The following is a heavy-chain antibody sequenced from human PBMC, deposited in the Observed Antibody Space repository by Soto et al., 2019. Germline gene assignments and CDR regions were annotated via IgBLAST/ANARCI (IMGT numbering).Heavy chain of an antibody. CDR3: ASLNRGSGSPDDY. Sequence: GGSLRLSCAASGFTFSSYWMHWVRQAPGKGLVWVSRINSDGSSTSYADSVKGRFTISRDNAKNTLYLQMNSLRAEDTAVYYCASLNRGSGSPDDYWGQGTLVTVSS. V-gene: IGHV3-74*01. CDR1: GFTFSSYW. J-gene: IGHJ4*02. D-gene: IGHD3-10*01. CDR2: INSDGSST.